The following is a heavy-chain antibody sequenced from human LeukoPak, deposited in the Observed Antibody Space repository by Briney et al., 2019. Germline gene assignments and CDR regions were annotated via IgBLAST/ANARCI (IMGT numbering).Heavy chain of an antibody. V-gene: IGHV3-23*01. CDR1: GFTFSSYA. D-gene: IGHD6-13*01. J-gene: IGHJ4*02. Sequence: AGGSLRLSCAAAGFTFSSYAMTWVRQAPGKGLEWVSTISNSGGSTYYADSVKGRFTISRDNSKNTLYLQMNSLRAEDTAVYYCAKGGYSSSWYGSFDYWGQGTLVTVSS. CDR3: AKGGYSSSWYGSFDY. CDR2: ISNSGGST.